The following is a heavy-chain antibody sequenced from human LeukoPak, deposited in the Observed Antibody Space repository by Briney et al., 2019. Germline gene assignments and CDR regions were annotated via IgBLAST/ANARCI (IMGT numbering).Heavy chain of an antibody. CDR1: GFTFSSYG. D-gene: IGHD6-19*01. CDR2: IWYDGSNK. Sequence: GRSLRLSCAASGFTFSSYGMHWVRQAPGKGLEWVAVIWYDGSNKYYADSVKGRFTISRDNSKNTLYLQMNSLRAEDTAVYYCARDQSSGWYGLSYNWFDPWGQGTLVTVSS. V-gene: IGHV3-33*01. CDR3: ARDQSSGWYGLSYNWFDP. J-gene: IGHJ5*02.